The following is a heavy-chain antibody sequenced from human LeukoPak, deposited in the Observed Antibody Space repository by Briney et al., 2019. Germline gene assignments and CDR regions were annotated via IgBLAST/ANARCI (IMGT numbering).Heavy chain of an antibody. CDR3: ATTVTGGYYYGMDI. CDR2: IYYSGST. CDR1: GGSISSSSYY. V-gene: IGHV4-39*01. J-gene: IGHJ6*02. D-gene: IGHD2-8*02. Sequence: PSETLSLTCTVSGGSISSSSYYWAWIRQPPRKGLEWIGSIYYSGSTYYNTSLKSRVTISVDTSKIQFSLKLSSVTAADTAVYYCATTVTGGYYYGMDIWGQGTTVTVSS.